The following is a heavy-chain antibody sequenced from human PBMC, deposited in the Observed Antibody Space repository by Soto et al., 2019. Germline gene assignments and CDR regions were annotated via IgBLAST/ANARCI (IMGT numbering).Heavy chain of an antibody. J-gene: IGHJ5*02. D-gene: IGHD3-22*01. CDR3: ARARQYYDCELDP. CDR2: INTGNGNT. CDR1: GYTYTSYA. V-gene: IGHV1-3*04. Sequence: ATSVKVSCKDSGYTYTSYAMHWVRQAPGQRLEWMGWINTGNGNTKYSQKFQGRVTITADKSTSTAYMELSSLRSEDTAVYYCARARQYYDCELDPWGQGTLVTVSS.